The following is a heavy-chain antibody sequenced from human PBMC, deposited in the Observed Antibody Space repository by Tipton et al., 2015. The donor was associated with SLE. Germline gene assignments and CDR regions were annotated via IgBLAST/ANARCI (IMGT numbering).Heavy chain of an antibody. Sequence: TLSLTCAVSGGSMSSSNWWWSWVRQPPGKGLEWIGEIYHSGRTNYNPSLKSRVTMSVDNSKNQFSLKLNSVTAADTAVHYCVRVATGYSYGQFWYFDLWGRGTLVTVSS. CDR2: IYHSGRT. J-gene: IGHJ2*01. CDR1: GGSMSSSNW. CDR3: VRVATGYSYGQFWYFDL. D-gene: IGHD5-18*01. V-gene: IGHV4-4*02.